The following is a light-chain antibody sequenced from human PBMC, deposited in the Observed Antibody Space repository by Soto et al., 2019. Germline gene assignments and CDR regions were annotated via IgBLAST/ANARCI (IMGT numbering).Light chain of an antibody. CDR2: KSS. CDR3: QQYKSYSRQYT. V-gene: IGKV1-5*03. Sequence: DIQMTHSPSTLSASVGDRVTITCRASQSSSSWLAWYQQKPGKAPKLLIYKSSSLESGVPSRFSGSGSGTEFTLTISSLQPDDYATYYCQQYKSYSRQYTFGQWTKLEIK. CDR1: QSSSSW. J-gene: IGKJ2*01.